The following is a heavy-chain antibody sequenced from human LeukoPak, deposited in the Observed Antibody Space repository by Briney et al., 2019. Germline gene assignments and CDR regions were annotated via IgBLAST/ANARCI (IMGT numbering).Heavy chain of an antibody. J-gene: IGHJ6*03. CDR1: GGSISSGGYY. V-gene: IGHV4-61*02. Sequence: SQTLSLTCTVSGGSISSGGYYWSWIRQPAGKGLEWIGRIYSSGSTNYNPSLKSRVTISVDTSKNQFSMKLSSVTAADTAVYYCARHDRWTYYMDVWGKGTTVTVSS. D-gene: IGHD3-22*01. CDR3: ARHDRWTYYMDV. CDR2: IYSSGST.